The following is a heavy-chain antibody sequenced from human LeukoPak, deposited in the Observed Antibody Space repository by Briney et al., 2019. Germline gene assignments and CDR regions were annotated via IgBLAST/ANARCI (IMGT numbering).Heavy chain of an antibody. CDR3: AKARGGIVVVPAAIRFDP. CDR2: ISGSGGST. Sequence: QPGGSLRLSCAASGFTFSSYAMSWVRQAPGKGLEWVSAISGSGGSTYYADSVKGRFTISRDNSKNTLYLQMNSLRAEDTAVYYCAKARGGIVVVPAAIRFDPWGQGTLVTVSS. V-gene: IGHV3-23*01. D-gene: IGHD2-2*02. J-gene: IGHJ5*02. CDR1: GFTFSSYA.